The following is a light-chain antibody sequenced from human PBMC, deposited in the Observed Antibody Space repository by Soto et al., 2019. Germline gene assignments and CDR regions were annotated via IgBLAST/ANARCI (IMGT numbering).Light chain of an antibody. Sequence: DIVMTQSPLSLPVTPGEPASISCMSSQSLLHSNGYNYLDWYLQKPGQSPQLLIYLGSNRASGVPDRFSGSGSGTDFTLKISRVEAEDVGVYYCMQALQTPRFGQGTKLEIK. CDR1: QSLLHSNGYNY. V-gene: IGKV2-28*01. J-gene: IGKJ2*03. CDR3: MQALQTPR. CDR2: LGS.